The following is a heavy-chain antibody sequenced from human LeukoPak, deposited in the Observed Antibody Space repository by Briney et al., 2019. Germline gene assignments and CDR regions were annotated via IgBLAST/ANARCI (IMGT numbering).Heavy chain of an antibody. V-gene: IGHV3-74*01. CDR3: ARGSSGWNDNY. CDR1: GFTFSSYW. D-gene: IGHD6-19*01. CDR2: INSDGSST. J-gene: IGHJ4*02. Sequence: EGSLRLSCAASGFTFSSYWMHWVRHAPGKGLVWVSRINSDGSSTLYADSVKGRFTISRDNAKNTLYLQMNGLRAEDTAVYYCARGSSGWNDNYWGQGTLVTVSS.